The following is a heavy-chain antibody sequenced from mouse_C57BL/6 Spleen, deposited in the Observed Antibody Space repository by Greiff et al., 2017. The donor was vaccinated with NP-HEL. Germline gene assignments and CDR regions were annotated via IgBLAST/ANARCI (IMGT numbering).Heavy chain of an antibody. Sequence: VQLQQSGPELVKPGASVKISCKASGYAFSSSWMNWVKQRPGKGLEWIGRIYPGDGDTNYNGKFKGKATLTADKSSSTAYMQLSSLTSEDSAVYCGARGPAWFAYWGQGTLVTVSA. CDR2: IYPGDGDT. J-gene: IGHJ3*01. V-gene: IGHV1-82*01. CDR3: ARGPAWFAY. CDR1: GYAFSSSW.